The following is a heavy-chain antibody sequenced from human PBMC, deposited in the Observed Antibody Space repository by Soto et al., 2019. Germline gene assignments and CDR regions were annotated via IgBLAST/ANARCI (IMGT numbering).Heavy chain of an antibody. D-gene: IGHD2-2*01. CDR3: ARGDVVPAAYWFDP. J-gene: IGHJ5*02. CDR1: GGSISSGGYY. V-gene: IGHV4-31*03. CDR2: IYYSGST. Sequence: QVQLQESGPGLVKPSQTLSLTCTVSGGSISSGGYYWSWIRQHPGKGLEWIGYIYYSGSTYYNPSLQSRVTISVDTSKNQFSLKLSSVTAADTAVYYCARGDVVPAAYWFDPWGQGTLVTVSS.